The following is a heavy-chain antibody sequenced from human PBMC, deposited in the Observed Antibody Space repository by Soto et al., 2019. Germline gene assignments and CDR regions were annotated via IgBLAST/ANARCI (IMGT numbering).Heavy chain of an antibody. V-gene: IGHV3-66*01. CDR1: GFTVSSNY. CDR2: IYSGGST. CDR3: ARMSTVRDDAFDI. J-gene: IGHJ3*02. D-gene: IGHD4-17*01. Sequence: GGSLRLSCAASGFTVSSNYMSWVRQAPGKGLEWVSVIYSGGSTYYADSVKGRFTISRDNSKNTLYLQMNSLRAEDTAVYYCARMSTVRDDAFDIWGQGTMVTVSS.